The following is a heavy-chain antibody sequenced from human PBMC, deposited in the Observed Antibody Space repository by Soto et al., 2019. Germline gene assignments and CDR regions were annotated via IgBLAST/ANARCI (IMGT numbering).Heavy chain of an antibody. CDR3: AAWGYVSSAAEY. D-gene: IGHD3-22*01. CDR1: GGSISSYY. Sequence: SETLSLTCTVSGGSISSYYWSWIRQPPGKGLEWIGYIYYSGSTNYNPSLKSRVTISLDTSKNQFSLRLTSVTIADTAVYYCAAWGYVSSAAEYWGQGALVTVSS. CDR2: IYYSGST. J-gene: IGHJ4*02. V-gene: IGHV4-59*12.